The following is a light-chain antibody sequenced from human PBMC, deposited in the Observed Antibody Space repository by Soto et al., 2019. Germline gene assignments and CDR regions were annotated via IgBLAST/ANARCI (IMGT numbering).Light chain of an antibody. CDR1: SSDVGGYNY. CDR3: QAYDYSLTASV. CDR2: EVT. J-gene: IGLJ3*02. V-gene: IGLV2-14*01. Sequence: QSALTQPASVSGSPGQSITISCSGTSSDVGGYNYVSWYQQSPGKAPKLLIYEVTNRPSGVSNRFSGSKSANTASLTISGLQAEDAAAYYCQAYDYSLTASVFGGGTQLTVL.